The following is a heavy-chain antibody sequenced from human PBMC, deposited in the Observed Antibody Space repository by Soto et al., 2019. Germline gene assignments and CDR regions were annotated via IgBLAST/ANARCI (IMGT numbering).Heavy chain of an antibody. D-gene: IGHD4-4*01. CDR2: ISYDGSNK. CDR3: ASPLWRDDYNWGYFAL. J-gene: IGHJ2*01. V-gene: IGHV3-30-3*01. CDR1: GFTFSSYA. Sequence: QVQLVESGGGVVQPGRSLRLSCAASGFTFSSYAMHWVRQAPGKGLEWVAVISYDGSNKYYADSVKGRFTISRDNSKNALYLQMNSLRVEATAVYYCASPLWRDDYNWGYFALWGRGTLVTVSS.